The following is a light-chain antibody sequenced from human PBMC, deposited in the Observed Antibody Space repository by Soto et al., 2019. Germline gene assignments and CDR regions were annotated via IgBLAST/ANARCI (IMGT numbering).Light chain of an antibody. V-gene: IGLV2-14*01. CDR3: SSYAAYNKWM. Sequence: QSALTQPASVSGSPGQSITISCTGTSSDVGAYNYVSWYQQHPGKAPKLMIFEVSNRPSRISNRFSGSKSGNTASLTISGLQAEDEADYYCSSYAAYNKWMFGGGTKVTVL. CDR1: SSDVGAYNY. CDR2: EVS. J-gene: IGLJ3*02.